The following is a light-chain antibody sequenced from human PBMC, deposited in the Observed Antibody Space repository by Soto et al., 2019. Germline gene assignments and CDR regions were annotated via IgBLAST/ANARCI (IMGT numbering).Light chain of an antibody. Sequence: DIQMTQSPSSLSASVGDRVTITCRARQGISNYFAWYQQKPGKVPKLLIYAASTLQSGVPSRFSGSRSGTDFTLTISSLQPEDVATYYCQKYISAPYTFGQRTKLEIK. J-gene: IGKJ2*01. CDR3: QKYISAPYT. CDR1: QGISNY. CDR2: AAS. V-gene: IGKV1-27*01.